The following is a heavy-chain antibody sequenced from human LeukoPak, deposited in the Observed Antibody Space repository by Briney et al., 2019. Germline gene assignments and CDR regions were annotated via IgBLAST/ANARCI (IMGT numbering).Heavy chain of an antibody. CDR3: ARGARQLLSWGWWYFDL. J-gene: IGHJ2*01. D-gene: IGHD2-2*01. V-gene: IGHV3-21*01. CDR1: GFTFSSYS. Sequence: PGGSLRLSCAASGFTFSSYSMNWVRQAPGKGLEWVSSISSSSSYIYYADSVKGRFTISRDNSKNTLYLQMNSLRAEDTAVYYCARGARQLLSWGWWYFDLWGRGTLVTVSS. CDR2: ISSSSSYI.